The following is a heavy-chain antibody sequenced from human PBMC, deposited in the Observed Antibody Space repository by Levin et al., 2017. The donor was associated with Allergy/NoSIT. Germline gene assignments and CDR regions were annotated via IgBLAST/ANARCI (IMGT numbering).Heavy chain of an antibody. CDR1: GGSISSYY. D-gene: IGHD4-11*01. J-gene: IGHJ6*03. V-gene: IGHV4-59*01. CDR2: IYYSGST. Sequence: PSETLSLTCTVSGGSISSYYWSWIRQPPGKGLEWIGYIYYSGSTNYNPSLKSRVIISLDTSKNQFSLRLSSVTAADTAVYYCARGDYRNLYFYNHYIDIWGKGTTVTVSS. CDR3: ARGDYRNLYFYNHYIDI.